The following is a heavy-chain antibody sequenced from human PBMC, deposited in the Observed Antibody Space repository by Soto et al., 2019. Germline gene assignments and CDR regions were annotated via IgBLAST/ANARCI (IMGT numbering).Heavy chain of an antibody. V-gene: IGHV3-11*05. CDR2: ISPGGRYT. J-gene: IGHJ4*02. CDR1: GFTFSDHY. D-gene: IGHD2-8*02. CDR3: ARGAGRGVFDH. Sequence: QVQLVESGGGLVKSGGSLRLSCATSGFTFSDHYMSWIRQAPGKGLEFISYISPGGRYTNYGDSVKGRFTISRDNATNLLFLQVNNLRDEDTAVYYCARGAGRGVFDHWGQGTSVTVSS.